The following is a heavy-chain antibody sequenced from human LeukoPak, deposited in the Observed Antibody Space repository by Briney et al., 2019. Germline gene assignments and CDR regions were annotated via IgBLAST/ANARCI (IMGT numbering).Heavy chain of an antibody. D-gene: IGHD6-19*01. CDR3: ARGRGSGWRYFDY. Sequence: ASVKVSCKASGYTFTGYYMHWVRQAPGQGLEWMGWINPNSGGTNYAQKFQGRVTMTRDTFISTAYMELSRLRSDDTAVYYCARGRGSGWRYFDYWGQGTLVTVSS. J-gene: IGHJ4*02. CDR1: GYTFTGYY. CDR2: INPNSGGT. V-gene: IGHV1-2*02.